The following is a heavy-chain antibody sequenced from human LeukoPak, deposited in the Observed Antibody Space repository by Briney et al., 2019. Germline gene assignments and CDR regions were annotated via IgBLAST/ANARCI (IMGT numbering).Heavy chain of an antibody. V-gene: IGHV3-21*01. J-gene: IGHJ4*02. CDR3: ARASGTYFEYYFDY. CDR1: GFTFSNYN. D-gene: IGHD1-26*01. Sequence: PGGSLRLSCAASGFTFSNYNMNWVRQTPGKGLEWDSSISGISSYIYYRDSVKGRFTTSRDNARNELYLQLNSLRAEDTAVYYCARASGTYFEYYFDYWGQGTLVTVSS. CDR2: ISGISSYI.